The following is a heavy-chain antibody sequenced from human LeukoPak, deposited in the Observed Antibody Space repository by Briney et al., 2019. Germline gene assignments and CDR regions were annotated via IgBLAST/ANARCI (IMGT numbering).Heavy chain of an antibody. Sequence: SVKVSCKASGGTFSSYAIIWVRQAPGQGLEWMGGIIPIFGTANYAQKFQGRVTITTDESTSTAYMELSSLGSEDTAVYYCARVKADSYGLNTYYYYYYMDVWGKGTTVTVSS. D-gene: IGHD5-18*01. CDR3: ARVKADSYGLNTYYYYYYMDV. V-gene: IGHV1-69*05. J-gene: IGHJ6*03. CDR2: IIPIFGTA. CDR1: GGTFSSYA.